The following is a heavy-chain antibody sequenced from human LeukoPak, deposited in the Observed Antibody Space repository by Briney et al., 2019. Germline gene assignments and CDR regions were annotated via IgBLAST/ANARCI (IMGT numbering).Heavy chain of an antibody. D-gene: IGHD3-10*01. CDR3: ARDGYGSVRFDY. CDR1: GFTFSDYF. J-gene: IGHJ4*02. Sequence: TGGSLRLSCAPSGFTFSDYFMSWIRQAPGKGLEWVSYISGTGTTIYYADSVKGRFTISRDNAKNSLYLQMNSLRDEDTAVYYCARDGYGSVRFDYWGQGTLVTVSS. V-gene: IGHV3-11*04. CDR2: ISGTGTTI.